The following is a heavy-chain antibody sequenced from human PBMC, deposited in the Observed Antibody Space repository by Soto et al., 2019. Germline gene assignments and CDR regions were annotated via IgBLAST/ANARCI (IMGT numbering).Heavy chain of an antibody. CDR3: ASSLAVLRYFDWFQTYYGMDV. Sequence: SETLSLTCAVYGGSFSGYYWSWIRQPPGKGLEWIGEINHSGSTNYNPSLKSRVTISVDTSKNQFSLKLSSVTAADTAVYYCASSLAVLRYFDWFQTYYGMDVWGQGTTVTVSS. V-gene: IGHV4-34*01. CDR2: INHSGST. CDR1: GGSFSGYY. J-gene: IGHJ6*02. D-gene: IGHD3-9*01.